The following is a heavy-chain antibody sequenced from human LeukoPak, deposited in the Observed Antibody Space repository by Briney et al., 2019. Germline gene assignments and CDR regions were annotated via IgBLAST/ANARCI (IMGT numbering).Heavy chain of an antibody. CDR2: IKQDGSEK. CDR1: GFTFSSYW. V-gene: IGHV3-7*01. J-gene: IGHJ4*02. Sequence: GGSLRLSCAASGFTFSSYWMSWVRQAPGKGLEWVANIKQDGSEKYYVDSVKGRFTISRDNAKNSLYLQMNSLRAEDTAVYYCARDLGADYYDFWGGYWPTDFDYWGQGTLVTVSS. CDR3: ARDLGADYYDFWGGYWPTDFDY. D-gene: IGHD3-3*01.